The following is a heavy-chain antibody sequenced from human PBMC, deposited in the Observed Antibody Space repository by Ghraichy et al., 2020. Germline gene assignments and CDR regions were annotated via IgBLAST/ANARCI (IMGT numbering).Heavy chain of an antibody. Sequence: GSLRLSCAVSGFTFSNHWMAWVRQAPGKGLEWVANIKQDGSEKYYVDSVKGRFTISRDNAKNSLYLQMNSLSADDTAVYYCARNLAATPGDDWGQGTLVTVSS. CDR3: ARNLAATPGDD. CDR2: IKQDGSEK. CDR1: GFTFSNHW. D-gene: IGHD5-24*01. V-gene: IGHV3-7*03. J-gene: IGHJ4*02.